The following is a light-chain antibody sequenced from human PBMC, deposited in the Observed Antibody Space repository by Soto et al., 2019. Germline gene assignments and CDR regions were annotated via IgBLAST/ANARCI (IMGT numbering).Light chain of an antibody. CDR1: QSISNN. V-gene: IGKV3-15*01. CDR3: QQYNNWWT. CDR2: GAS. J-gene: IGKJ1*01. Sequence: EIVMTQSPATPSVSPGERATLSCRASQSISNNLAWYHQRPGQAPRLLIYGASTRATGIPARFSGSGSGTEFTLTISSLQSEDFAVYYCQQYNNWWTFGQGTRVEIK.